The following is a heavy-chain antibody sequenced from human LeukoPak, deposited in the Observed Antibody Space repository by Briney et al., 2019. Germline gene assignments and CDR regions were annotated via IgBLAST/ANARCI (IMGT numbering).Heavy chain of an antibody. J-gene: IGHJ4*02. CDR1: GGSFSGYY. Sequence: SETLSFTCAVYGGSFSGYYWNWIRQPPGKGLEWIGEINHSGSTNYNPSLKSRVIISVDTSKNQFSLKLSSVTAADTAVYYCARDHVITFGGVIVPYYFDYWGQGTLVTVSS. V-gene: IGHV4-34*01. D-gene: IGHD3-16*02. CDR3: ARDHVITFGGVIVPYYFDY. CDR2: INHSGST.